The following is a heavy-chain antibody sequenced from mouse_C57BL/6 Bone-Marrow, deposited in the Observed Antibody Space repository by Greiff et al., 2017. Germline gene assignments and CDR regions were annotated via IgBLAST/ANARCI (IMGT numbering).Heavy chain of an antibody. J-gene: IGHJ2*01. Sequence: EVQLQQSGAELVRPGASVKLSCTASGFTIKDDYIHWVKQRPEQGLEWIGWIYPEIGDTEYASKFQGKATITSDTSSNTAYLQLSSLTSEDTAVYYCSSFDGNYFDFGGQGTPPTVAS. CDR1: GFTIKDDY. CDR2: IYPEIGDT. CDR3: SSFDGNYFDF. D-gene: IGHD2-3*01. V-gene: IGHV14-4*01.